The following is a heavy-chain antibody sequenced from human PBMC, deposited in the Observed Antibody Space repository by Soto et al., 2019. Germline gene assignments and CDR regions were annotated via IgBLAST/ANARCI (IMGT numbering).Heavy chain of an antibody. CDR3: ARRYCRVGSCFTCWHFDL. J-gene: IGHJ2*01. CDR2: ISIEKGDT. Sequence: QVQVVQSGAEVKKPGASVKVACKASGYSFDTFGMSWVRQAPGQGLEWMGWISIEKGDTNTAQKFQDRVTMTTVTSTSTAYMELRSLTSDATAGYYCARRYCRVGSCFTCWHFDLWGRGTLVTVSS. V-gene: IGHV1-18*01. D-gene: IGHD2-15*01. CDR1: GYSFDTFG.